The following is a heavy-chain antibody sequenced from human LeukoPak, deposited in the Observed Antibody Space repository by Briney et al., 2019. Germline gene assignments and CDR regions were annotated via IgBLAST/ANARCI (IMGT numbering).Heavy chain of an antibody. CDR2: IYYSGST. CDR1: GGSISSSSYY. CDR3: ARELSVAGLTWFDP. D-gene: IGHD6-19*01. J-gene: IGHJ5*02. Sequence: SETLSLTCTVSGGSISSSSYYWSWIRQPPGKGLEWIGYIYYSGSTNYNPSLKSRVTISVDTSKNQFSLKLSSVTAADTAVYYCARELSVAGLTWFDPWGQGTLVTVSS. V-gene: IGHV4-61*01.